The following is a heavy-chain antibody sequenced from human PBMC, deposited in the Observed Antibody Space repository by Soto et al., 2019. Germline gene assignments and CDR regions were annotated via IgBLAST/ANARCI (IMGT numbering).Heavy chain of an antibody. Sequence: PSETQSLTSTVSGGNFGSSPYYWGWIRQPPGKGLEWIGSIYYSGSTYYNPSLKSRVTISVDTSKNQFSLKLSSVTAADTAVYYCARPYSGYDKNWFDPWGQGTLVTVSS. J-gene: IGHJ5*02. V-gene: IGHV4-39*01. CDR3: ARPYSGYDKNWFDP. CDR2: IYYSGST. D-gene: IGHD5-12*01. CDR1: GGNFGSSPYY.